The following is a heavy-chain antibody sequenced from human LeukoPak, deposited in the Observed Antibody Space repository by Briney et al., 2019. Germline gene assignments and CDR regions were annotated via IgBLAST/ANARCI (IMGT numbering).Heavy chain of an antibody. D-gene: IGHD6-19*01. CDR3: ARLGGWFDAFDI. V-gene: IGHV3-21*01. CDR1: GFTFSSYS. Sequence: GGSLRLSCAASGFTFSSYSMNWVRQAPGKGLEWVSSISSSSSYIYYAVSVKGRFTISRDNAKNSLYLQMNSLRAEDTAVYYCARLGGWFDAFDIWGQGTMVTVSS. J-gene: IGHJ3*02. CDR2: ISSSSSYI.